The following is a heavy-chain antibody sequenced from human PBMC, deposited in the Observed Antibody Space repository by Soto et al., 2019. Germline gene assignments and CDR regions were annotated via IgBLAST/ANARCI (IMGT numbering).Heavy chain of an antibody. Sequence: QITLKESGPTLVKPTQTLTLTCTFSGFSLTTRGVGVGWIRQPPGKALECLALIYWDDDKRYSPSLQSRLPITNDTSKNQVVLTMTNVGPVDTATYYCAHIPNYYQYDWFDSWGQGTLVSVSS. CDR1: GFSLTTRGVG. V-gene: IGHV2-5*02. J-gene: IGHJ5*01. CDR3: AHIPNYYQYDWFDS. D-gene: IGHD3-16*01. CDR2: IYWDDDK.